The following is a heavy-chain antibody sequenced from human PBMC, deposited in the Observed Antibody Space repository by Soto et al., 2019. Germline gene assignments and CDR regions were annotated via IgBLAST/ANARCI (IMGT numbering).Heavy chain of an antibody. CDR3: ARAYYFGSGTSYTLYY. CDR2: ISDDGVSK. V-gene: IGHV3-30*03. J-gene: IGHJ4*02. Sequence: GGSLRLSCAASGFTFSNYGMHWVRQAPGKGLEWVAVISDDGVSKYYADSVQGRFTISRDNSESAVFLQMNSLRPDDTALYFCARAYYFGSGTSYTLYYWGQGTQVTSPQ. D-gene: IGHD3-10*01. CDR1: GFTFSNYG.